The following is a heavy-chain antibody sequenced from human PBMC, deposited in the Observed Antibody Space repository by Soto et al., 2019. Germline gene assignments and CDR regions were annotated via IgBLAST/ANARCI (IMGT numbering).Heavy chain of an antibody. V-gene: IGHV3-11*01. CDR3: ARVSWREKYGMDV. Sequence: GGSLRLSCAASGFTFSDPYMSWIRQAPGKGLEWISYITFSGNTVYYADSLKGRFTISRDNAKNSLYLQMNRLRAEDTAVYYCARVSWREKYGMDVWGQGTTVTVSS. CDR2: ITFSGNTV. CDR1: GFTFSDPY. J-gene: IGHJ6*02.